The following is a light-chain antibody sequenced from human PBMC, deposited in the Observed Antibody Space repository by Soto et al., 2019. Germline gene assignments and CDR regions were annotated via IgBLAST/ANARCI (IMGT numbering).Light chain of an antibody. CDR3: QQYGSSPWT. CDR2: GAS. CDR1: QSVSSSF. V-gene: IGKV3-20*01. Sequence: EIVLTQSPGTLSLSPGERATLSCRASQSVSSSFLAWYQQKPGQAPRLLIYGASIRATGIPDRFSGSGSGTDFTLTISRVEPEDFAVYYCQQYGSSPWTFGQGTKAEIK. J-gene: IGKJ1*01.